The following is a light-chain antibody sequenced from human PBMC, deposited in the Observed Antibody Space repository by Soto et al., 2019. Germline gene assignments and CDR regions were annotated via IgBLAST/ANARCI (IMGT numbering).Light chain of an antibody. J-gene: IGKJ1*01. CDR3: RQSGT. CDR2: GAS. V-gene: IGKV3-20*01. Sequence: EIVLAQSPGTLSLSAGERATLSCRASQSISSNYVAWYQHKFGRAPRLLIYGASSRGRGIPARFSGSGSGTDFTPTITRLEPEEFAVYYCRQSGTFGRGTKVEIK. CDR1: QSISSNY.